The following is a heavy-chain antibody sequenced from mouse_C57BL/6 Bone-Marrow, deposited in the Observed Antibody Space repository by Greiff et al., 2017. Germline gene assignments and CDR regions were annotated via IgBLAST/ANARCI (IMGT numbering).Heavy chain of an antibody. CDR2: IYPRSGNT. Sequence: VQLVESGAELARPGASVKLSCKASGYTFTSYGISWVKQRTGQGLEWIGEIYPRSGNTYYNEKFKGKDTLTADKSSSTAYMELRSLTSEDSAVYFCARGDYDYDAIFAYWGQGTLVTVSA. CDR1: GYTFTSYG. J-gene: IGHJ3*01. CDR3: ARGDYDYDAIFAY. V-gene: IGHV1-81*01. D-gene: IGHD2-4*01.